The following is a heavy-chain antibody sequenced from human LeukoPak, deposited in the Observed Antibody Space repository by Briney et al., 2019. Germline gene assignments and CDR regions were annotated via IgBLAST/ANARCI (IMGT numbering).Heavy chain of an antibody. CDR3: SRDLAYSYGFGS. CDR1: GFIVSSSY. CDR2: LYTSGDT. Sequence: GGSLRLSCAGSGFIVSSSYMIWVRQAPGKGLERVSILYTSGDTYYADSVKGRFTISRDNSKNTLYLQMNSLRAEDTALYYCSRDLAYSYGFGSWGQGTLVTVSS. V-gene: IGHV3-53*01. D-gene: IGHD5-18*01. J-gene: IGHJ5*02.